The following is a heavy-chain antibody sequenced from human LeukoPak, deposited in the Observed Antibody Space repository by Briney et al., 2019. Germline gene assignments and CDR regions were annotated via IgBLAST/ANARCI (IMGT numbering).Heavy chain of an antibody. CDR2: INHSGST. D-gene: IGHD2-2*01. V-gene: IGHV4-34*01. CDR3: ARGRYCSSTSCYVDHYYYGMDV. Sequence: SETLSLTCAVYGGSFSGNYWSWIRQPPGKGLEWIGEINHSGSTNYNPSLKSRVTISVDTSKNQFSLKLSSVTAADTAVYYCARGRYCSSTSCYVDHYYYGMDVWGQGTTVTVSS. CDR1: GGSFSGNY. J-gene: IGHJ6*02.